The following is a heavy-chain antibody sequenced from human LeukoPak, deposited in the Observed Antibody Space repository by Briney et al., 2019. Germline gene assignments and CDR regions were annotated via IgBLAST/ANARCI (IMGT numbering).Heavy chain of an antibody. V-gene: IGHV3-48*03. CDR1: GFTFSSYE. Sequence: GGSLKLSCTASGFTFSSYEMNWVRQAPGQGLEWVSYISSSGSTIYYAHSVKGRFTISRDKAKNSLYLQMNSLRSDDTAVYYCARIDDYVWGSYRRPVDYWGQGTLVTVSS. CDR3: ARIDDYVWGSYRRPVDY. CDR2: ISSSGSTI. D-gene: IGHD3-16*02. J-gene: IGHJ4*02.